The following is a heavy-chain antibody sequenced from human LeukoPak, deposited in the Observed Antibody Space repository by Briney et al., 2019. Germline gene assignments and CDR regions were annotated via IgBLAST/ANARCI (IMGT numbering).Heavy chain of an antibody. Sequence: GGSLGLSCAASGFTFSSYGMHWVRQAPGKGLEWVAVIWYDGSNKFYADSVKGRFTISRDNSMNTLYLQMNSLRAEDTAVYHCARDRLRGSGSYYTDYWGQGTLVTVSS. J-gene: IGHJ4*02. CDR2: IWYDGSNK. CDR3: ARDRLRGSGSYYTDY. D-gene: IGHD3-10*01. CDR1: GFTFSSYG. V-gene: IGHV3-33*01.